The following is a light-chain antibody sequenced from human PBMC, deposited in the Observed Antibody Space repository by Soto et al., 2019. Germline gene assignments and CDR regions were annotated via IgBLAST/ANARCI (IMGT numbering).Light chain of an antibody. CDR2: GAS. J-gene: IGKJ1*01. V-gene: IGKV3-20*01. Sequence: ELVFTQSPVTLSLSPGERATLSCRASQSVASRNLAWYQQKSGQAPRLLIYGASSRAIHTPDRFSGSGSGTDFTLTISGLEPEDFAVYYCQHFGNSLWTFGQGTKVDIK. CDR1: QSVASRN. CDR3: QHFGNSLWT.